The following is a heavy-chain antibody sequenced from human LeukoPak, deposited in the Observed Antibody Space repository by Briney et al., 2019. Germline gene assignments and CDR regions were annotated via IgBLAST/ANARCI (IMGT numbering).Heavy chain of an antibody. CDR1: GFTFSNYA. CDR3: AQWEDFDVLTGYYVPDF. J-gene: IGHJ4*02. D-gene: IGHD3-9*01. CDR2: ITGSGGNT. V-gene: IGHV3-23*01. Sequence: GGSLRLSCAAYGFTFSNYAMSWVRQAPGKGLKWVSAITGSGGNTYYADSVKGRFTISRDNSKNTLYLQMNSLRAEDTAVYYCAQWEDFDVLTGYYVPDFWGQGTLVTVSS.